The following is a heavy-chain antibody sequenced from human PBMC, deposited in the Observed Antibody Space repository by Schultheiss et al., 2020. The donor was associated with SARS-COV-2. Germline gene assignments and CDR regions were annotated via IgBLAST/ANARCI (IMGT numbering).Heavy chain of an antibody. CDR2: IYYSGST. CDR1: GGSFSGYY. Sequence: SETLSLTCAVYGGSFSGYYWSWIRQPPGKGLEWIGYIYYSGSTNYNPSLKSRVTISVDTSKNQFSLKLSSVTAADTAVYYCARAPITMIVVVTAFDIWGQGTMVTVSS. V-gene: IGHV4-34*01. D-gene: IGHD3-22*01. CDR3: ARAPITMIVVVTAFDI. J-gene: IGHJ3*02.